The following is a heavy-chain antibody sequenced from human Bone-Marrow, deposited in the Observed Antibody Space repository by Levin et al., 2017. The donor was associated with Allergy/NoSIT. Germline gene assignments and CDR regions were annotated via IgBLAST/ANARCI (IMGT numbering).Heavy chain of an antibody. V-gene: IGHV5-10-1*01. D-gene: IGHD6-19*01. CDR3: ASLAVAQYSGY. J-gene: IGHJ4*02. CDR1: RYSFNNFW. Sequence: KRGESLKISCKASRYSFNNFWISWVRQMPGKGLEWVGRIAPSDSSTTYSPSFQGHVTISADKSISTAYLHWSSLKASDTAMYHCASLAVAQYSGYWGQGTLVTVSS. CDR2: IAPSDSST.